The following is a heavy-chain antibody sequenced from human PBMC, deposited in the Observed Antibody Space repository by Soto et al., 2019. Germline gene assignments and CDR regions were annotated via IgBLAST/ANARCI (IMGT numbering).Heavy chain of an antibody. J-gene: IGHJ4*02. Sequence: QVQLVQSGPEVKKPGASVKVSCKTSGYTFIAYYVHWVRQAPGQGLEWMGYIHPRTGVTEDAQKFQGRVTLSRDTSVNTAYMEMNRLTSDDTAVYYCARVEGSASSAGDWGQGTRVTVSS. CDR3: ARVEGSASSAGD. V-gene: IGHV1-2*02. D-gene: IGHD6-6*01. CDR1: GYTFIAYY. CDR2: IHPRTGVT.